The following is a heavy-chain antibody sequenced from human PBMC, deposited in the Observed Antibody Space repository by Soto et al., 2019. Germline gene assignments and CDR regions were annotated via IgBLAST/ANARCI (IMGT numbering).Heavy chain of an antibody. Sequence: PSETLSLTCAVYGGSFSGYYWSWIRQPPGKGLEWIGEINHSGSTNYNPSLKSRVTISVDTSKNQFSLKLSSVTAADTAVYYCARTLFDFWSGYPFDYWGQGTLVTVSS. CDR1: GGSFSGYY. V-gene: IGHV4-34*01. D-gene: IGHD3-3*01. CDR3: ARTLFDFWSGYPFDY. CDR2: INHSGST. J-gene: IGHJ4*02.